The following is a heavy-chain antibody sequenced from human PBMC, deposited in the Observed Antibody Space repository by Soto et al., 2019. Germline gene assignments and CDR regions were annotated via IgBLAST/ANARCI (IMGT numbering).Heavy chain of an antibody. Sequence: QVQLQESGPGLVKPSQTLSLTCTVSGGSISSGGYYWSWIRQHPGKGLEWIGYIYYSGSTYYNTSLKRRVTITVDTSKNHFSPKLSSVTAADTAVYYCGKEGGVSCCFDYWGQGNLVNGSS. CDR1: GGSISSGGYY. CDR3: GKEGGVSCCFDY. D-gene: IGHD2-15*01. V-gene: IGHV4-31*03. CDR2: IYYSGST. J-gene: IGHJ4*02.